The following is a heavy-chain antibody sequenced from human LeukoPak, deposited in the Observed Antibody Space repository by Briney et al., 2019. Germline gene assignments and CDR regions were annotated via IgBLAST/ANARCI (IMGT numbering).Heavy chain of an antibody. Sequence: ASVKVSCKVSGYTLTELSMHWVRQAPGKGLEWMGGFDPEDGETIYAQKFQGRVSMTEDTSTDTAYMELSSLRSEDTAVYYCATEFDILTCVDAFDLWGQGTMVTVSS. J-gene: IGHJ3*01. V-gene: IGHV1-24*01. CDR2: FDPEDGET. D-gene: IGHD3-9*01. CDR1: GYTLTELS. CDR3: ATEFDILTCVDAFDL.